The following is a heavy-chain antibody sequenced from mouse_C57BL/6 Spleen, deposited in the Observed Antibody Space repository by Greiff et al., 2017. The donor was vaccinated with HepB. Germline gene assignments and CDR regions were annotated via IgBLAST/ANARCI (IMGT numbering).Heavy chain of an antibody. CDR3: ARGGTTRWFAY. CDR2: IDPETGGT. D-gene: IGHD1-1*01. CDR1: GYTFTDYE. Sequence: VQLVESGAELVRPGASVTLSCKASGYTFTDYEMHWVKQTPVHGLEWIGAIDPETGGTAYNQKFKGKAILTADKSSSTAYMELRSLTSEDSAVYSCARGGTTRWFAYWGQGTLVTVSA. J-gene: IGHJ3*01. V-gene: IGHV1-15*01.